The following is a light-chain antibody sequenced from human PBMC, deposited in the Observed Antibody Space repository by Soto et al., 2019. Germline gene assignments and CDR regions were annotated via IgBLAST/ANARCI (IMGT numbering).Light chain of an antibody. Sequence: QSALTQPASVSGSPGQSITISCTGTSSDVGAYNYVSWYQQHLGKAPKLMIYDVSNRPSGVSNRFSGSKSGNTASLTISGLQAEDEADYYCSSYTSRITWVFGGGTKLTVL. CDR2: DVS. V-gene: IGLV2-14*01. CDR1: SSDVGAYNY. J-gene: IGLJ3*02. CDR3: SSYTSRITWV.